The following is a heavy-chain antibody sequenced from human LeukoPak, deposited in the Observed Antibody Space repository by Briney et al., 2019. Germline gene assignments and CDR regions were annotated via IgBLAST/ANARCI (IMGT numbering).Heavy chain of an antibody. Sequence: GGSLILSCAASGFSLSTNGMSWVRQAPGKGLEWVSSMSGSGTTYYVDSVKGRFSISRDDSNNTLFLQMNGLRAEDTAVYYCARPTNYYDNSGYFYVGGGDWFFDLWGRGTLVTVSS. D-gene: IGHD3-22*01. V-gene: IGHV3-23*01. CDR2: MSGSGTT. J-gene: IGHJ2*01. CDR3: ARPTNYYDNSGYFYVGGGDWFFDL. CDR1: GFSLSTNG.